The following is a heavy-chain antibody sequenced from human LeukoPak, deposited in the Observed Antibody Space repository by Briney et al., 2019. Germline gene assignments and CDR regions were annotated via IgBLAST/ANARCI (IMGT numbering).Heavy chain of an antibody. D-gene: IGHD5-12*01. CDR2: ISWSSGNI. Sequence: GGSLRLSCAASGFTFDDYAMHWVRQAPGKGLEWVAGISWSSGNISYADSVKGRFTISRDNAEKSLHLQMNSLRTEDTALYFCARDAWRRAFNYGMDVWGQGTTVAVSS. CDR3: ARDAWRRAFNYGMDV. V-gene: IGHV3-9*01. CDR1: GFTFDDYA. J-gene: IGHJ6*02.